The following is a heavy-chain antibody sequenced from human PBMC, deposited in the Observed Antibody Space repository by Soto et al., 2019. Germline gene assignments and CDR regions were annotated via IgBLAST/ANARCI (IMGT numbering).Heavy chain of an antibody. CDR3: AKDKLGTYYDFWSGYYPVGMDV. Sequence: QVQLVESGGGVVQPGRSLRLSCAASGFPFSRYGMHWVRQAPGKGLEWVAVISYDGSNKYYADSVKGRFTISRDNSKNTLYLQMNSLRAEDTAVYYCAKDKLGTYYDFWSGYYPVGMDVWGQGTTVTVSS. D-gene: IGHD3-3*01. J-gene: IGHJ6*02. V-gene: IGHV3-30*18. CDR1: GFPFSRYG. CDR2: ISYDGSNK.